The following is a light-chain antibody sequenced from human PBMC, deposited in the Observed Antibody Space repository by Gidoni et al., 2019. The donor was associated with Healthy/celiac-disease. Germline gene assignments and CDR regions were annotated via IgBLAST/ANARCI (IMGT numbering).Light chain of an antibody. CDR2: CNS. CDR3: QSYDSSLSGWV. CDR1: SSNIGAGYD. Sequence: QSVLTQPPSVSGAPGQRVTISCTGSSSNIGAGYDVHWYQQLPGTAPKLLISCNSNRPSGVPYRFSGSKSGTSASLAITGLQAEDEADYYCQSYDSSLSGWVFGGGTKLTVL. J-gene: IGLJ3*02. V-gene: IGLV1-40*01.